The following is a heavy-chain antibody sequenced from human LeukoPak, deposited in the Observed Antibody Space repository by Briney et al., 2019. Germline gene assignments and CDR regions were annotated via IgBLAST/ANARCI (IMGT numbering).Heavy chain of an antibody. D-gene: IGHD4-17*01. Sequence: SVKVSCKASGGTFSSYAISWVRQAPGQGLEWMGGIIPIFGTANYAQKFQGRVTITTDESTSTAYMELSSLRSEDAAVYYCARGIMTTVTTAFDYWGQGTLVTVSS. J-gene: IGHJ4*02. CDR2: IIPIFGTA. V-gene: IGHV1-69*05. CDR1: GGTFSSYA. CDR3: ARGIMTTVTTAFDY.